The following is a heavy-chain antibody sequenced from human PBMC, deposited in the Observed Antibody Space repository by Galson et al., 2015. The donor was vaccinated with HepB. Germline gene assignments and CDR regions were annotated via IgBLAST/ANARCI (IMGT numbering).Heavy chain of an antibody. Sequence: SLRLSCAASGFNFRNVWMTWLRQAPGKGLEWVGRIKSQREGGTADYAAPVRGRFRIARDDSAKRLYLQMNSLTTEDTAIYYCGTRLWFGDLLASSWGRGTLVSVSS. J-gene: IGHJ5*02. CDR3: GTRLWFGDLLASS. CDR2: IKSQREGGTA. CDR1: GFNFRNVW. V-gene: IGHV3-15*01. D-gene: IGHD3-10*01.